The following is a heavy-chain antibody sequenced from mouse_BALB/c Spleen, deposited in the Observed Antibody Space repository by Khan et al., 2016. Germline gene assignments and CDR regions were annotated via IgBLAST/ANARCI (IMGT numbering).Heavy chain of an antibody. CDR1: GYTFSRYW. Sequence: QVQLQQSGAELMKPGASVKISCKATGYTFSRYWIEWIKERPGHGLEWSGEILPGSGTINYNDKFKDKATFTAETSSNTAYIHLSSLTSEDSAVYYCARGTYWGQGTLVTVAA. J-gene: IGHJ3*01. V-gene: IGHV1-9*01. CDR3: ARGTY. CDR2: ILPGSGTI.